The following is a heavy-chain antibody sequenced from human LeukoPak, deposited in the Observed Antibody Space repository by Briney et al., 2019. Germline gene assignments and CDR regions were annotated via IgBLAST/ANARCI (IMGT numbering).Heavy chain of an antibody. D-gene: IGHD6-13*01. V-gene: IGHV4-34*01. CDR1: GGSFSGYY. Sequence: PSETLSLTCAVYGGSFSGYYWSWIRQPPGKGLEWIGEINHSGSTNYNPSLKSRVTISVDTSKNQFSLKLSSVTAADTAVYYCARDRYSSSSWYFPAGGPDWFDPWGQGTLVTVSS. CDR3: ARDRYSSSSWYFPAGGPDWFDP. CDR2: INHSGST. J-gene: IGHJ5*02.